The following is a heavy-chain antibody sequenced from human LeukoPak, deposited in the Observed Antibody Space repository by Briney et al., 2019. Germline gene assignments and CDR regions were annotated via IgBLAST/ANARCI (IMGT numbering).Heavy chain of an antibody. Sequence: ASVTVSCKVSGYTLTELSMHWVRQAPGKGLEWMGGFDPEDGETIYAQKFQGRVTMTEDTSTDTAYMELSSLRSEDTAVYYCATDSFTLGVVPAAISGYYFDYWGQGTLVTVSS. V-gene: IGHV1-24*01. CDR1: GYTLTELS. D-gene: IGHD2-2*02. CDR2: FDPEDGET. J-gene: IGHJ4*02. CDR3: ATDSFTLGVVPAAISGYYFDY.